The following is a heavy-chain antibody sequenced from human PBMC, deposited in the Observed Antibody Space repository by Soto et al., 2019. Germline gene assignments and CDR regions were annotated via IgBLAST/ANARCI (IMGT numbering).Heavy chain of an antibody. J-gene: IGHJ6*02. D-gene: IGHD5-12*01. Sequence: SVKVSCKASGCTFSSYAISWVRQAPGQGLEWMGGIIPIFGTANYAQKFQGRVTITADESTSTAYMELSSLRSEDTAVYYCARERSGSNYYYYGMDVWGQGTTVTVSS. V-gene: IGHV1-69*13. CDR1: GCTFSSYA. CDR3: ARERSGSNYYYYGMDV. CDR2: IIPIFGTA.